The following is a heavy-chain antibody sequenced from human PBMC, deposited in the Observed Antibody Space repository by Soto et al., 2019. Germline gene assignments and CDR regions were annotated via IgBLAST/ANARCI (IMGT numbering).Heavy chain of an antibody. CDR2: FDPEDGET. CDR1: GYTLTELS. D-gene: IGHD2-15*01. J-gene: IGHJ4*02. V-gene: IGHV1-24*01. Sequence: GASVKVSCKVSGYTLTELSMHWVRQAPGKGLEWMGGFDPEDGETIYAQKFQGRVTTTEDTSTDTAYMELSSLRSEDTAVYYCVTGPTPRGYFDYWGQGTLVTVS. CDR3: VTGPTPRGYFDY.